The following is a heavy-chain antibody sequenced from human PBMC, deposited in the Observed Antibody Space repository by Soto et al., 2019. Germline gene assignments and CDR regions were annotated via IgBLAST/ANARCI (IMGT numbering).Heavy chain of an antibody. CDR2: INHSGST. Sequence: SETLSLTCAVYGGSFSGYYWSWIRQPPGKGLEWIGEINHSGSTNYNPSLKSRGPISVDTSKNQLSLKLSSVTAADTAVDYCAPGASGAHYYYYGMDGWGRGTT. CDR1: GGSFSGYY. D-gene: IGHD3-10*01. CDR3: APGASGAHYYYYGMDG. V-gene: IGHV4-34*01. J-gene: IGHJ6*02.